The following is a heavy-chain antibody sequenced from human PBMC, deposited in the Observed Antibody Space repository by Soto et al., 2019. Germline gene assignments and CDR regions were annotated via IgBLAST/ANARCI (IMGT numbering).Heavy chain of an antibody. CDR3: AKDATSFNGVWAPFDM. J-gene: IGHJ3*02. V-gene: IGHV3-23*01. CDR1: GFTFSDYA. D-gene: IGHD2-8*01. Sequence: EVQLLESGGGVIQPGGSLRLSCAASGFTFSDYAMSCVRQTPGKGLQWVSGVGGSDDDKHYADSVRGRFIVSRDNSKHTLYLKMNCVRADDTALYYCAKDATSFNGVWAPFDMWGQGTEVTVSS. CDR2: VGGSDDDK.